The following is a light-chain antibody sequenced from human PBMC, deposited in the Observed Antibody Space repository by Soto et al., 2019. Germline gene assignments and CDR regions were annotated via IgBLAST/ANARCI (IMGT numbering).Light chain of an antibody. CDR1: SSDVGGNIY. CDR2: DVS. V-gene: IGLV2-11*01. J-gene: IGLJ3*02. CDR3: CSYAGNKTVV. Sequence: QSALTQPRSVSGSPGQSVTISCTGTSSDVGGNIYVSWYQQYPAKAPKVMIYDVSRRPSGVPDRFSGSKSGNTASLTISGLQAEDEAVYYCCSYAGNKTVVFGGGTKLTVL.